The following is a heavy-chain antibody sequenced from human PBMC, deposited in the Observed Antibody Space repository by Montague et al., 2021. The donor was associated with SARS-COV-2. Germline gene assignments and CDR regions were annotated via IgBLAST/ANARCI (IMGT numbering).Heavy chain of an antibody. J-gene: IGHJ6*02. CDR3: ARVVRYYDFWSGYTEYYYYGMDV. CDR2: IYYSGTT. CDR1: GGSISSYF. V-gene: IGHV4-59*07. Sequence: SDTLSLTRTVSGGSISSYFWSWIRQPPGKGLEWIGSIYYSGTTNXSPSLKSRVTISVDTSKNQFSLKLSSVTAADTAVYYCARVVRYYDFWSGYTEYYYYGMDVWGQGTTVTVSS. D-gene: IGHD3-3*01.